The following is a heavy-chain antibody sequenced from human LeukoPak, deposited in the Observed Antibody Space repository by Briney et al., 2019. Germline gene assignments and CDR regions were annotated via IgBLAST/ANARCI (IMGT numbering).Heavy chain of an antibody. J-gene: IGHJ5*02. CDR2: IYPGDSDT. D-gene: IGHD3-3*01. CDR3: ARRRRITIFGVVIETNWFDP. V-gene: IGHV5-51*01. Sequence: LGESLKISSKGSGSSFTSYWIGWVRQMPGKGLEWMGIIYPGDSDTRYSPSFQGQVTISADKSISTAYLQWSSLKASDTAMYYCARRRRITIFGVVIETNWFDPWGQGTLVTVSS. CDR1: GSSFTSYW.